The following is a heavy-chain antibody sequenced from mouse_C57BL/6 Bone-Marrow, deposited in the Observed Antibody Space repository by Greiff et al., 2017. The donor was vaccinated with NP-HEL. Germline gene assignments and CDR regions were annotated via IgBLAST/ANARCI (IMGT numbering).Heavy chain of an antibody. J-gene: IGHJ4*01. Sequence: EVQVVESGPGLVKPSQSLSLTCSVTGYSITSGYYWNWIRQFPGNKLEWMGYISYDGSNNYNPSLKNRISITRDTSKNQFFLKLNSVTTEDTATYYCARGRLLQDYAMDYWGQGTSVTVSS. CDR2: ISYDGSN. D-gene: IGHD2-3*01. CDR1: GYSITSGYY. CDR3: ARGRLLQDYAMDY. V-gene: IGHV3-6*01.